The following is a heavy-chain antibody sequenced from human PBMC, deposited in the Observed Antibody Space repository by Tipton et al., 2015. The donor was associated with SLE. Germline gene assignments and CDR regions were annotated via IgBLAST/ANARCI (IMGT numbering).Heavy chain of an antibody. V-gene: IGHV3-43*01. CDR1: GFTFSSYS. J-gene: IGHJ3*02. CDR2: ISWDGGST. Sequence: SLRLSCAASGFTFSSYSMHWVRQAPGQGLEWGSLISWDGGSTYYADSVKGRFTISRDNNKNSLYLQMNSLRTEDTALYFCARDYGDPGVDAFDIWGQGTMVTVSA. CDR3: ARDYGDPGVDAFDI. D-gene: IGHD4-17*01.